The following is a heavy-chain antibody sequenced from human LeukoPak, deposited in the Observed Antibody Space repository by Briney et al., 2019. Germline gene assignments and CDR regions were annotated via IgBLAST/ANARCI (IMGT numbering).Heavy chain of an antibody. CDR1: GGSFSGYY. CDR2: INHSGST. D-gene: IGHD5-24*01. J-gene: IGHJ5*02. CDR3: ARGIITAGGPFDP. Sequence: SETLSLTCAVYGGSFSGYYWSWIRQPPGKGLEWIGEINHSGSTNYNPSLKSRVTISVDTSKNQFSLKLSSVTAADTAVYYCARGIITAGGPFDPWGQGTLVTVSS. V-gene: IGHV4-34*01.